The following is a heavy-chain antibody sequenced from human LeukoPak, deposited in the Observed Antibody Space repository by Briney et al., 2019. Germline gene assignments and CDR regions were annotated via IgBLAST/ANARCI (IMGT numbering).Heavy chain of an antibody. Sequence: SETLSPTCTVSGGSISSYYWSWIRQPPGKGLEWIGYIYYSGSTNYNPSLKSRDTISVDTSKNQFSLKLSSVTAADTAVYYCARARTGVDVWGQGTTVTVSS. CDR2: IYYSGST. D-gene: IGHD1-14*01. CDR1: GGSISSYY. CDR3: ARARTGVDV. J-gene: IGHJ6*02. V-gene: IGHV4-59*01.